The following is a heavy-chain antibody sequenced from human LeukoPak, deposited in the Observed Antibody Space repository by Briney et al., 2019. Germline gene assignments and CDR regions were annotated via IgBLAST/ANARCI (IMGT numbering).Heavy chain of an antibody. CDR2: MNPNSGKT. CDR3: ARGITYYDFWSGYYQLPYYFDY. J-gene: IGHJ4*02. Sequence: ASVKVSCKASGYTFTSYDINWVRQATGQGLEWMGWMNPNSGKTGYAQKFQGRVTITRNTSISTAYMVLSSLRSEDTAVYYCARGITYYDFWSGYYQLPYYFDYWGQGTLVTVSS. V-gene: IGHV1-8*03. CDR1: GYTFTSYD. D-gene: IGHD3-3*01.